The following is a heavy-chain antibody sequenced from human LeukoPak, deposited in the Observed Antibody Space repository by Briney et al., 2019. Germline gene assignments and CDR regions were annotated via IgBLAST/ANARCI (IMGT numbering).Heavy chain of an antibody. CDR3: ARRQLTSRPVDY. J-gene: IGHJ4*02. D-gene: IGHD1-1*01. CDR1: GFTFSDYY. CDR2: ISGSSGTI. V-gene: IGHV3-11*01. Sequence: PGGSLGLSCAASGFTFSDYYMSWIRQAPGKGLEWISYISGSSGTIYYGDSVKGRFTISRDNAKNSLYLQMNSLRAEDTAVYYCARRQLTSRPVDYWGQGTLVTVSS.